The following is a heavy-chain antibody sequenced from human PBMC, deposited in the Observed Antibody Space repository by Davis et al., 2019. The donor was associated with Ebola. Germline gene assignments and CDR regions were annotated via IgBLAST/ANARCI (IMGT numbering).Heavy chain of an antibody. Sequence: GESLKISCAASGFIFSRHRMHWVRQAPGKGLVWVSRVDIDGSSTTYADSVKGRFTISRDDAKNMLYLQMNSLRAEDTAVYYCTRDGGYGQLFDYWGQGTQVTVSP. CDR1: GFIFSRHR. J-gene: IGHJ4*02. CDR2: VDIDGSST. D-gene: IGHD5-12*01. V-gene: IGHV3-74*01. CDR3: TRDGGYGQLFDY.